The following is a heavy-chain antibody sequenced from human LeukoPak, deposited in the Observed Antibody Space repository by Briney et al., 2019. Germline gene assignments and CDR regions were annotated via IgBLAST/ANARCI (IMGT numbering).Heavy chain of an antibody. CDR3: AIERLGAAAGSEYFQH. CDR1: GGSLSGYY. CDR2: INHSGST. J-gene: IGHJ1*01. D-gene: IGHD6-13*01. V-gene: IGHV4-34*01. Sequence: PSVTLSLTCAVYGGSLSGYYWSWIRQPPGKGLEWIGEINHSGSTNYNTSLKSRVTISVDTSKNQFSLKLSSVTAADTAVYYCAIERLGAAAGSEYFQHWGQGTLVTVS.